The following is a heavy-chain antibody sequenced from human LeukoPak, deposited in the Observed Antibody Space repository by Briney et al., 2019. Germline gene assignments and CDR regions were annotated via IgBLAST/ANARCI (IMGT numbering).Heavy chain of an antibody. CDR2: ISGSGGRT. V-gene: IGHV3-23*01. CDR1: GFTFSSYA. CDR3: EKTRGSNNVFDI. J-gene: IGHJ3*02. Sequence: GGSPRLSCAASGFTFSSYAMNWVRQAPGKGLEWLSGISGSGGRTYYADSVKGRFTISRDNSNNTLYLQMNSLRAEDTAVSYCEKTRGSNNVFDIWGQGTMVTVSS. D-gene: IGHD1-26*01.